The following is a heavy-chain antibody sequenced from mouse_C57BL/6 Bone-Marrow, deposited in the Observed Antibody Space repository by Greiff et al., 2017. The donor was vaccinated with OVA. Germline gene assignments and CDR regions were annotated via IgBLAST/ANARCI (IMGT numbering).Heavy chain of an antibody. D-gene: IGHD2-1*01. J-gene: IGHJ4*01. V-gene: IGHV1-82*01. CDR2: IYPGDGTT. CDR1: GYAFSSSW. Sequence: VQLQQSGPELVKPGASVKISCKASGYAFSSSWMNWVKQRPGQGLEWIGRIYPGDGTTNYNGKFKGKATLTADQSSSTAYMQLSSLSSEDSAVYFCARGGIYYGNCEAMDYWGQGTSVTVSS. CDR3: ARGGIYYGNCEAMDY.